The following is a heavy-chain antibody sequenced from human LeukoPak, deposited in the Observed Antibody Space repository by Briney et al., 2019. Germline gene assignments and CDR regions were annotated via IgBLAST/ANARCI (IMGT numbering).Heavy chain of an antibody. CDR3: ARAGPSNYYDSSGYYLFAFDI. J-gene: IGHJ3*02. Sequence: ASVKVSCKASGYTFTGYYMHCVRQDPGQGREWMGWINPNRGGTNYAQKFQGSVTMTRDTSISTAYMELSRLRSDDTAVYYCARAGPSNYYDSSGYYLFAFDIWGQGTMVTVSS. CDR2: INPNRGGT. CDR1: GYTFTGYY. V-gene: IGHV1-2*02. D-gene: IGHD3-22*01.